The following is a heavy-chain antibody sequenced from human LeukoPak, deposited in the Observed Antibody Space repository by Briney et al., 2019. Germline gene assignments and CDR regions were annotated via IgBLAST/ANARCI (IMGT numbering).Heavy chain of an antibody. CDR2: IYYSGST. J-gene: IGHJ4*02. V-gene: IGHV4-30-2*03. CDR3: ARHDSSGYYWFDY. CDR1: GGSISSGGYS. Sequence: KPSETLSLTCAVSGGSISSGGYSWSWIRQPPGKGLEWIGYIYYSGSTYYNPSLKSRVTISVDTSKNQISLKLSSVTAADTAVYYCARHDSSGYYWFDYWGQGTLVTVSS. D-gene: IGHD3-22*01.